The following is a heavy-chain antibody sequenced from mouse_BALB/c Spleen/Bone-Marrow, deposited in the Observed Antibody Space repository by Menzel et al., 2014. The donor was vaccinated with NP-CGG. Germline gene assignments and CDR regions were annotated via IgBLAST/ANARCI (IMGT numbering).Heavy chain of an antibody. CDR3: TTSTGYNWFAY. CDR1: GYTFTSYY. D-gene: IGHD2-2*01. V-gene: IGHV1S16*01. CDR2: INPTNGGA. Sequence: VQLQESGAELVKPGASVKLSCKASGYTFTSYYMYWVKQRPGQGLEWIGEINPTNGGADFNEKFKIKATLTVDKSSSTAYMQLSSLTSEDFAVYYCTTSTGYNWFAYWGQGTLVTVSA. J-gene: IGHJ3*01.